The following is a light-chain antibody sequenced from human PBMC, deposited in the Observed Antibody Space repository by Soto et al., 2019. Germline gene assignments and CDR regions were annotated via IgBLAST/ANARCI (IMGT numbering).Light chain of an antibody. Sequence: DIQMTQSPSTLSASVGDRVTITCRASQSISSWLAWYQQKPGKAPNLLIYDASSLESGVPSRFSGSGSGTEFTLTISSLQPDDFASYSCQQYNSYSLTFGQGTKLEI. CDR1: QSISSW. CDR3: QQYNSYSLT. V-gene: IGKV1-5*01. CDR2: DAS. J-gene: IGKJ2*01.